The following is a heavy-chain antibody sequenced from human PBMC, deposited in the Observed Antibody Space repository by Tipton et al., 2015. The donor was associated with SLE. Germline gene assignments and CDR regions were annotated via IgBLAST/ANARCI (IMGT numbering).Heavy chain of an antibody. D-gene: IGHD3-16*01. CDR1: GGSISSFY. Sequence: TLSLTCTVSGGSISSFYWSWIRQPPGKGLEWIGYMYYAGGTYYNPSLRSRLTISVDTSENHFSLNLNSVTAADTAVYFCARQRGYYDGTPFPPWNFDLWGRGTQVTVSS. V-gene: IGHV4-59*08. CDR3: ARQRGYYDGTPFPPWNFDL. CDR2: MYYAGGT. J-gene: IGHJ2*01.